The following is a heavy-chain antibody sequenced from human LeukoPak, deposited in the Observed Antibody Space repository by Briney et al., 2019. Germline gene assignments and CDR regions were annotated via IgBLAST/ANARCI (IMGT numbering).Heavy chain of an antibody. J-gene: IGHJ4*02. CDR3: ASSIVGVSGFDC. Sequence: SETLPLTCTVSGGSISSNSYYWGWIRQSPGKGLEWIGSVYFSASTYYNPSLKSRVTISVDTSKNQFSLKLSSMTAADTAVYYCASSIVGVSGFDCWGQGTLVTVSS. CDR1: GGSISSNSYY. D-gene: IGHD1-26*01. V-gene: IGHV4-39*01. CDR2: VYFSAST.